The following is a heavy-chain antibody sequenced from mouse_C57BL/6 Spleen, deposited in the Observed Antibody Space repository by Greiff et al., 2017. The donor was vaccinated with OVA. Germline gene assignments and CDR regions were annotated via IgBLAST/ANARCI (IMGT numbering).Heavy chain of an antibody. CDR3: ARGATVVGAPMDY. Sequence: QVQLQQSGPELVKPGASVKISCKASGYAFSSSWMNWVKQRPGKGLEWIGRIYPGDGDTNYNGKFKGKATLTADKSSSTAYMQLSSLTSEDSAVYVCARGATVVGAPMDYWGQGTSVTVSS. CDR2: IYPGDGDT. D-gene: IGHD1-1*01. V-gene: IGHV1-82*01. CDR1: GYAFSSSW. J-gene: IGHJ4*01.